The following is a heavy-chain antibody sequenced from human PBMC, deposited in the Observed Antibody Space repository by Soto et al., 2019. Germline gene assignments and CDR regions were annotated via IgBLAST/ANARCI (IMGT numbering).Heavy chain of an antibody. D-gene: IGHD3-10*01. CDR3: ASGKYYYGSGSFFSPLK. CDR2: IYYSGST. J-gene: IGHJ4*02. Sequence: SETLSLTCTVSGGSISSGGYYWSWIRQHPGKGLEWIGYIYYSGSTYYNPSLKSRVTISVDTSKNQFSLKLSSVTAADTAVYYCASGKYYYGSGSFFSPLKWGQGTLVTVSS. CDR1: GGSISSGGYY. V-gene: IGHV4-31*03.